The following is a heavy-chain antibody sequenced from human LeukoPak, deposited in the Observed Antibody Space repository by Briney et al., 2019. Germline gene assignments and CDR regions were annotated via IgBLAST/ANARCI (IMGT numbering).Heavy chain of an antibody. CDR1: GGSISSDY. CDR2: IYFSGST. CDR3: ARKRITMVRGVPYFDY. Sequence: SETLSLTCTVSGGSISSDYWSWIRQPPGKGLEWVGYIYFSGSTNYNPSLKSRVTISVDTSKTQFSLKLTSVTAADTAVYYCARKRITMVRGVPYFDYWGQGTLVTVSS. D-gene: IGHD3-10*01. J-gene: IGHJ4*02. V-gene: IGHV4-59*01.